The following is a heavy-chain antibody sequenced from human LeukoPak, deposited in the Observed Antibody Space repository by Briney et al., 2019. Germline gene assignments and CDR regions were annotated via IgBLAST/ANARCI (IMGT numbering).Heavy chain of an antibody. Sequence: SETLSLTCTVSGGSISSYYWSWIRQPPGKGLEWIGYIYYSGSTNYNPSLKSRVTISVDTSKNQFSLKLSSVTAADTAVYYCARRKYYDGAFDIRGQGTMVTVSS. J-gene: IGHJ3*02. D-gene: IGHD2/OR15-2a*01. CDR1: GGSISSYY. CDR2: IYYSGST. V-gene: IGHV4-59*08. CDR3: ARRKYYDGAFDI.